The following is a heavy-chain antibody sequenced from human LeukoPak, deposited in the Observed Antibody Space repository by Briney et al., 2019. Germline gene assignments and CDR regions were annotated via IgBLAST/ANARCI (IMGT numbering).Heavy chain of an antibody. D-gene: IGHD6-13*01. CDR1: GGSISSYY. CDR3: ARARYSSSWFYYYGMDV. CDR2: IYYSGST. V-gene: IGHV4-59*01. Sequence: MTSETLSLTCTVSGGSISSYYWSWIRQPPGKGLEWIGYIYYSGSTNYNPSLKSRVTISVDTSKNQFSLKLSSVTAADTAVYYCARARYSSSWFYYYGMDVWGQGTTVTVSS. J-gene: IGHJ6*02.